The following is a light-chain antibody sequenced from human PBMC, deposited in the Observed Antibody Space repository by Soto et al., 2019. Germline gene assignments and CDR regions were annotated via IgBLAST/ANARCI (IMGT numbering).Light chain of an antibody. V-gene: IGKV3-20*01. CDR3: QQYATSPQT. Sequence: EIVLTQSPGTLSLSPGERATLSCRASQSVSKSYLAWFQQKRGQAPRLLIYDASSRATGIPDRFSGSGSGTDFTLTISRLEPEDFVVYYCQQYATSPQTFGQGTKLEIK. CDR2: DAS. J-gene: IGKJ2*01. CDR1: QSVSKSY.